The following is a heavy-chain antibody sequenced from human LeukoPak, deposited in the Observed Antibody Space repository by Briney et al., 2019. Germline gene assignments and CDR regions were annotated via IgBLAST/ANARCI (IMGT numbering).Heavy chain of an antibody. J-gene: IGHJ4*02. CDR1: GFTFSSYS. V-gene: IGHV3-21*01. Sequence: GGSLRLSCAASGFTFSSYSMNWVRQAPGKGLEWVSSISSSSSYIYHADSVKGRFTISRDNAKNSLYLQMNSLRAEDTAVYYCAGKAVAGHFDYWGQGTLVTVSS. D-gene: IGHD6-19*01. CDR2: ISSSSSYI. CDR3: AGKAVAGHFDY.